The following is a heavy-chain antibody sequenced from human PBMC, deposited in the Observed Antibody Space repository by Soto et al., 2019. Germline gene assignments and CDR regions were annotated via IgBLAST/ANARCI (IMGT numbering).Heavy chain of an antibody. Sequence: QVQLVQSGAEVKKPGSSVKVSCKASGGTFSSYAISWVRQAPGQGLEWMGGIIPIFGTANYAQKFQGRVTITADESTSTAYMELSSLRAEDTAVYCGSRSLERLGAPGYWGQGTLVTVSS. V-gene: IGHV1-69*01. J-gene: IGHJ4*02. CDR2: IIPIFGTA. CDR3: SRSLERLGAPGY. D-gene: IGHD6-6*01. CDR1: GGTFSSYA.